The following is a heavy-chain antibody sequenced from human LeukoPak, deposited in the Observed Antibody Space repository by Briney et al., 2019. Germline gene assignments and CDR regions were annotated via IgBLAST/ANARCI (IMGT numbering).Heavy chain of an antibody. CDR1: GFTFSSYS. CDR2: ISSSSSYI. CDR3: AREAGYYGSGSYYSVFDY. Sequence: PGGSLRLSCAASGFTFSSYSMNWVRQAPGKGLEWVSSISSSSSYIYYADSVKGRFTISRDNAKNSLYLQMNSLKAEDTAVYYCAREAGYYGSGSYYSVFDYWGQGTLVTVSS. D-gene: IGHD3-10*01. V-gene: IGHV3-21*01. J-gene: IGHJ4*02.